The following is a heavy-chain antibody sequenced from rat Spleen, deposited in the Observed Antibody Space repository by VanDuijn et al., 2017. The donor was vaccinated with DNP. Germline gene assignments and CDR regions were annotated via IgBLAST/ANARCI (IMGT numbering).Heavy chain of an antibody. CDR3: ARSRGDYSSYIPFDY. Sequence: EVQLQESGPGLVKPSQSLSLTCSVTGYSITSNYWGWIRKFPGNKMEWMGFISYSGTTGYNPSLKSRISITRDTSKNHFFLQLNSVTTEDTATYYCARSRGDYSSYIPFDYWGQGVMVTVSS. CDR2: ISYSGTT. J-gene: IGHJ2*01. V-gene: IGHV3-1*01. D-gene: IGHD1-2*01. CDR1: GYSITSNY.